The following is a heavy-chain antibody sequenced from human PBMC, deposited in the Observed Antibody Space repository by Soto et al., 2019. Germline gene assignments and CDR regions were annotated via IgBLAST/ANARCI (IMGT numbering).Heavy chain of an antibody. CDR1: GFIFSSYA. V-gene: IGHV3-23*01. D-gene: IGHD1-26*01. CDR2: FSGTTRNT. CDR3: AKGQKWELPFDY. Sequence: PGGSLRLSCAASGFIFSSYAMSWVRQAPGKGLEWGSAFSGTTRNTYYADSVKGRFTISRDNSKNTLYLQMNSLKAEDTAVYYCAKGQKWELPFDYWGQGALVTVSS. J-gene: IGHJ4*02.